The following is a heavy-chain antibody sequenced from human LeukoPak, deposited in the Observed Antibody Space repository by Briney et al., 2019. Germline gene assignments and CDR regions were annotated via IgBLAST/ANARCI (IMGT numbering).Heavy chain of an antibody. V-gene: IGHV3-23*01. Sequence: PGGSLRLSCAASGFTLSSYAMSWVRQAPGKGLEWVSAISGSGGSTYYADSVKGRFTISRDTSKNTLYLQMNSLRAEDTAIYYCAKNPTPRIVGVYFYFDYWGQGTLVTVSS. D-gene: IGHD1-26*01. CDR2: ISGSGGST. J-gene: IGHJ4*02. CDR1: GFTLSSYA. CDR3: AKNPTPRIVGVYFYFDY.